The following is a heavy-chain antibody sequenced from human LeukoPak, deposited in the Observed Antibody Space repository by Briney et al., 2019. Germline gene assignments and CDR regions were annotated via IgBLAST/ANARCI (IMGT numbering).Heavy chain of an antibody. Sequence: GGSLRLSCAASGFTFSSYNMNWVRQGPGKGLEWVSYITSSGITKYYADSVTGRFTLSRDNAKKSLSLQMNSLRAEDTAIYYCARSNRDAFDMWGQGTVVTVSS. V-gene: IGHV3-48*04. D-gene: IGHD2/OR15-2a*01. CDR3: ARSNRDAFDM. CDR1: GFTFSSYN. CDR2: ITSSGITK. J-gene: IGHJ3*02.